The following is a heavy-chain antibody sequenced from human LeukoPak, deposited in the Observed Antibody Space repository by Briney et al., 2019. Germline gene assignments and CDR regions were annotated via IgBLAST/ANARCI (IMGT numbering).Heavy chain of an antibody. Sequence: GGSLRLSCAASGFTFSSYSMNWVRQAPGKGLEWVSSISSSSSYIYYADSVKGRFTISRDNAKNSLYLQMNSLRAEDTAVYYCAMDTVTTEAFDYWGQGTLVTVSS. CDR2: ISSSSSYI. V-gene: IGHV3-21*01. J-gene: IGHJ4*02. D-gene: IGHD4-17*01. CDR3: AMDTVTTEAFDY. CDR1: GFTFSSYS.